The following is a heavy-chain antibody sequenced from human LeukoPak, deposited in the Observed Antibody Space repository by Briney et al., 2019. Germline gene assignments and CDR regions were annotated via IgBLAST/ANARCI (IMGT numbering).Heavy chain of an antibody. CDR2: ISWNSGSI. D-gene: IGHD4-23*01. CDR1: GFTFDDYA. CDR3: AKESGGNYYFDY. V-gene: IGHV3-9*01. J-gene: IGHJ4*02. Sequence: PGGSLRLSCAASGFTFDDYAMHWVRQAPGKGLEWVSGISWNSGSIGYADSVKGRFTISRDNAKNSLYLQMNSLRAEDTALYYCAKESGGNYYFDYWGQGTLVPVSS.